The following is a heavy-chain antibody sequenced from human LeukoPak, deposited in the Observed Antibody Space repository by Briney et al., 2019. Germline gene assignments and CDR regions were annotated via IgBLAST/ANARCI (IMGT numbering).Heavy chain of an antibody. Sequence: PSETLSLTCTVSGGSISSYYWSWIRQPPGKGLEWIGYIYYSGNTNYNPSLKTRVTISVDTSKNQFSLRLSSVTAADTAVYYCARAGSWKLNFDYWDQGTLVTVSS. CDR1: GGSISSYY. CDR3: ARAGSWKLNFDY. V-gene: IGHV4-59*01. CDR2: IYYSGNT. D-gene: IGHD6-13*01. J-gene: IGHJ4*02.